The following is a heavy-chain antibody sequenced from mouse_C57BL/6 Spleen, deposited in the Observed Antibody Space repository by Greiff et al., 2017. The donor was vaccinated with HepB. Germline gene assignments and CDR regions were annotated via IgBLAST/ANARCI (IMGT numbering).Heavy chain of an antibody. CDR3: ARESDEVADRYFYV. CDR2: ISDGGSYT. D-gene: IGHD1-1*01. CDR1: GFTFSSYA. V-gene: IGHV5-4*01. J-gene: IGHJ1*03. Sequence: EVQLQESGGGLVKPGGSLKLSCAASGFTFSSYAMSWVRQTPEKRLEWVATISDGGSYTYYPDNVKGRFTISRDNAKNDLYLQKSHLKSVDTAMYYCARESDEVADRYFYVWGTETTVTVSP.